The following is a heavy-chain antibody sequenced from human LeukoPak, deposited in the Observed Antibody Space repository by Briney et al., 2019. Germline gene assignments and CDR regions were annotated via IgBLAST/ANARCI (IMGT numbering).Heavy chain of an antibody. CDR2: IYHSGST. CDR3: ARPYGSGSYPRYYYGMDV. J-gene: IGHJ6*02. V-gene: IGHV4-34*01. CDR1: GGSFSGYY. Sequence: PSETLSLTCAVYGGSFSGYYWSWIRQPPGKGLEWIGEIYHSGSTNYNPSLKSRVTISVDTSKNQFSLKLSSVTAADTAVYYCARPYGSGSYPRYYYGMDVWGQGTMVTVSS. D-gene: IGHD3-10*01.